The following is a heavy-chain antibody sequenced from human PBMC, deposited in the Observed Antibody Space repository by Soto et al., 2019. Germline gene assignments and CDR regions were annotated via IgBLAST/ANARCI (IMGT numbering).Heavy chain of an antibody. J-gene: IGHJ6*02. D-gene: IGHD1-26*01. CDR1: GGTFSSFT. CDR3: AKDRRADWESYYYYAMDV. Sequence: ASVKVSCKASGGTFSSFTISWVRQAPGQGLEWMGGIIPIYGTANYAQKFQGRVTITADASTRTAYMELSSLRPEDTAVYYCAKDRRADWESYYYYAMDVWG. CDR2: IIPIYGTA. V-gene: IGHV1-69*13.